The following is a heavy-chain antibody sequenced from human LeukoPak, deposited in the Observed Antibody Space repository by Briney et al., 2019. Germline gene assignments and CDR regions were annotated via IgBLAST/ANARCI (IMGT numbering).Heavy chain of an antibody. V-gene: IGHV7-4-1*02. CDR2: INTNTGNP. CDR3: ARGIGYCSSTSCYRNWFDP. J-gene: IGHJ5*02. D-gene: IGHD2-2*02. Sequence: ASVKVSCKASGYTFTSYAMNWVRQAPGQGLEWMGWINTNTGNPTYAQGFTGRFVFSLDTSVSTAYLQINSLKAEDTAVYYCARGIGYCSSTSCYRNWFDPWGQGTLVTVSS. CDR1: GYTFTSYA.